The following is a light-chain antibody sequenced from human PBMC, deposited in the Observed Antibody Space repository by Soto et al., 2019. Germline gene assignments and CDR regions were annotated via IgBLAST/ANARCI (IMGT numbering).Light chain of an antibody. CDR3: QPYDSFWS. V-gene: IGKV1-5*01. CDR1: QSVDSR. J-gene: IGKJ1*01. Sequence: QMTQSPSTLSASIGDRVTITCRASQSVDSRLAWYQQKPGKAPKLLVYDASTLETGVPSRFSGSGSGAEFTLTITGLQPEDIATYSCQPYDSFWSFGQGTKVDIK. CDR2: DAS.